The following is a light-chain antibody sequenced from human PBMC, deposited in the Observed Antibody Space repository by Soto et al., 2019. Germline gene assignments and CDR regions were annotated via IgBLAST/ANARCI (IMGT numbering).Light chain of an antibody. CDR3: AAWDDSLNAGV. V-gene: IGLV1-44*01. J-gene: IGLJ3*02. CDR2: SHD. Sequence: QSVVTQPPSASQTPGQRVTISCSGSRSNVGRNSVSWYQHVPGTAPKLLIYSHDQRPSGVPDRISASRSGTAASLAISGLRSEDEALYYCAAWDDSLNAGVFGGGTKLTVL. CDR1: RSNVGRNS.